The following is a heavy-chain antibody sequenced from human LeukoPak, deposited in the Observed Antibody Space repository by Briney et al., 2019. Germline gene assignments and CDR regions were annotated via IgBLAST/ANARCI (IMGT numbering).Heavy chain of an antibody. Sequence: PGRSLRLSCAASGFTFSNYGMHWVRQAPGKGLEWVAVISYDESDIYYADSVKGRFTISRDNSKNTLYLQMNSLRPEDTAVYYCAKGVVAATNAAYYGMDVWGQGTTVTVSS. V-gene: IGHV3-30*18. J-gene: IGHJ6*02. CDR3: AKGVVAATNAAYYGMDV. D-gene: IGHD2-15*01. CDR1: GFTFSNYG. CDR2: ISYDESDI.